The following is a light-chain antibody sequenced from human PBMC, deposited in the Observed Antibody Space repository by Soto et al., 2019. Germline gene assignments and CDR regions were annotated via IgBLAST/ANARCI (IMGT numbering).Light chain of an antibody. CDR3: QQRSNWWT. CDR1: QSVSSY. V-gene: IGKV3-11*01. CDR2: DAS. J-gene: IGKJ1*01. Sequence: EIVLTQSPATLSLSPGERATLSCRASQSVSSYLAWYQQKPGQAPRLLIYDASNRATGIPARFRGSGSGTDFTLTVSSREPEDFAVYYCQQRSNWWTFGQGTKVEIK.